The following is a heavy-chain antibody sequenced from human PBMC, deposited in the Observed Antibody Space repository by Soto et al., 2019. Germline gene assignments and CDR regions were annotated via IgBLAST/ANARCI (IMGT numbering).Heavy chain of an antibody. V-gene: IGHV4-38-2*01. D-gene: IGHD2-15*01. CDR3: ERAPRLPLTWFDS. J-gene: IGHJ5*01. CDR2: ISHSDNT. Sequence: XETLSLTCAVSGYSIDRGYYWCWIRQPPGKGLEWIGSISHSDNTYYNPSLESRVTISRDMSKNQFSLKLTSVTAADAAVYYCERAPRLPLTWFDSWGQGTLVTVSS. CDR1: GYSIDRGYY.